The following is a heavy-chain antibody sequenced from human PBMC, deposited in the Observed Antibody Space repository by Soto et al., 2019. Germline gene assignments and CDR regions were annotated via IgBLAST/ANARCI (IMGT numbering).Heavy chain of an antibody. V-gene: IGHV4-4*07. J-gene: IGHJ5*02. CDR1: CASISGFY. CDR2: IYATGTT. CDR3: VRDGTKTLRDWFDP. Sequence: SETLSLTCTVSCASISGFYWSWIRKSAEKGLEWIGRIYATGTTDYNPSLKSRVMMSVDTSKKQFSLKLRSVTAADTAVYYCVRDGTKTLRDWFDPWGKGISVTV. D-gene: IGHD1-1*01.